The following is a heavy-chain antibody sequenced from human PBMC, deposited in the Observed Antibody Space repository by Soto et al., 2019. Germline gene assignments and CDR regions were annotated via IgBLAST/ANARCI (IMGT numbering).Heavy chain of an antibody. Sequence: PSETLSLTCTVSGGSISSGDYYWSWIRQPPGKGLEWIGYIYYSGSTYYNPSLKSRVTISVDTSKNQFSLKLSSVTAADTAKYYCARERTYQLSGDDTLDIWGLGTMVTVSS. CDR2: IYYSGST. D-gene: IGHD2-2*01. CDR1: GGSISSGDYY. CDR3: ARERTYQLSGDDTLDI. V-gene: IGHV4-30-4*01. J-gene: IGHJ3*02.